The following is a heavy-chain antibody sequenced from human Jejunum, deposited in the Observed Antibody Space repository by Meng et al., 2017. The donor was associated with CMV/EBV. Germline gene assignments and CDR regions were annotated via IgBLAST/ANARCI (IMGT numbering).Heavy chain of an antibody. CDR3: ARGDYDFWGGY. J-gene: IGHJ4*02. CDR1: GFNFRNYE. V-gene: IGHV3-48*03. Sequence: ASGFNFRNYELNWVRQAPGKGLEWIAYISSSGNDLNYADSVRGRFTISRDNAKNSLYLQMDSLRLEDTAVYYCARGDYDFWGGYWGQGTVVTVSS. CDR2: ISSSGNDL. D-gene: IGHD3-3*01.